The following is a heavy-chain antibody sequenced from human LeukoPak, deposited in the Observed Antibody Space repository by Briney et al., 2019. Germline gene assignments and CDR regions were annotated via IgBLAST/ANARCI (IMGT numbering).Heavy chain of an antibody. CDR3: ARDSSGIDY. J-gene: IGHJ4*02. V-gene: IGHV4-34*01. Sequence: SETLSLTCAVHGGSFSGYYWSWIRQPPGKGLEWIGEINHSGSTNYNLSLKSRVTISVDTSKNQFSLKLSSVTAADTAVYYCARDSSGIDYWGQGTLVTVSS. D-gene: IGHD5-18*01. CDR2: INHSGST. CDR1: GGSFSGYY.